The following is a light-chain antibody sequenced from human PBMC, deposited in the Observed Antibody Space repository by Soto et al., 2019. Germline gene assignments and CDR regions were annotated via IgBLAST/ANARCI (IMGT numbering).Light chain of an antibody. J-gene: IGLJ2*01. CDR2: EGS. Sequence: QSVLTQPASVSGSPGQSITISCTGTSSDVGSYNLVSWYQQHPGKAPKLMIYEGSKRPSGVSNRFSGSKSGNTASLTLSGLQAEDEADYYCCSYAGSSLVFGGGTQLTVL. CDR1: SSDVGSYNL. V-gene: IGLV2-23*01. CDR3: CSYAGSSLV.